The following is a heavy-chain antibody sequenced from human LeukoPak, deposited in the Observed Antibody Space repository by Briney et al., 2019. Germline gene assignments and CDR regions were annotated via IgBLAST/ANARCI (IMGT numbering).Heavy chain of an antibody. CDR1: GGSFSGYY. V-gene: IGHV4-34*01. D-gene: IGHD6-19*01. CDR3: ARGWVPYSSGTPQPFYFDY. J-gene: IGHJ4*02. Sequence: SETLSLTCAVYGGSFSGYYWSWIRQPPGKGLEWIGEINHSGSTNYNPSLKSRVTISVDTSKNQFSLKLSSVTAADTAVYYCARGWVPYSSGTPQPFYFDYWGQGTLVTVSS. CDR2: INHSGST.